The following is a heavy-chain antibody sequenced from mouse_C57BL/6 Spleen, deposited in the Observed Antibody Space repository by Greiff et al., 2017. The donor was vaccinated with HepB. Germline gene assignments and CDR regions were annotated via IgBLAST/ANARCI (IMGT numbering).Heavy chain of an antibody. J-gene: IGHJ2*01. CDR3: TRGGISATTVVADY. Sequence: EVKVEESGTVLARPGASVKMSCKTSGYTFTSYWMHWVKQRPGQGLEWIGAIYPGNSDTSYNQKFKGKAKLTAVTSASTAYMELSSLTNEDSAVYYCTRGGISATTVVADYWGQGTTLTVSS. CDR1: GYTFTSYW. V-gene: IGHV1-5*01. CDR2: IYPGNSDT. D-gene: IGHD1-1*01.